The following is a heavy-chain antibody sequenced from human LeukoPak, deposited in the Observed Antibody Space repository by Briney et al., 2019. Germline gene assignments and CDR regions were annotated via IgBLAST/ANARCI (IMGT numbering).Heavy chain of an antibody. CDR3: ARDVVVTATPYFDC. J-gene: IGHJ4*02. CDR1: GFTVSSNY. V-gene: IGHV3-53*01. CDR2: VYSAGST. D-gene: IGHD2-21*02. Sequence: GGSLRLSCAVSGFTVSSNYMGWVRQAPGKGLEWVSVVYSAGSTSYSDSVKGRFTISRDNSKNTLYLQMNSLRDEDTAVYYCARDVVVTATPYFDCWGQGTLVTVPS.